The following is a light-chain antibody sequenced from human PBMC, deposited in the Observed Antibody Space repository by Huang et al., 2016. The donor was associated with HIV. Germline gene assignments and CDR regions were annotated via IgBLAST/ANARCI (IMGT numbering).Light chain of an antibody. J-gene: IGKJ2*01. V-gene: IGKV2-28*01. CDR2: LGS. Sequence: DIVMTQSPLSLPVTPGEPASISCRSSQSLLHRNGNNHLDWYLQRPGQSPQLLIYLGSNRASGVPYRFSGSGSGTYFTLKISRVAAEYVGVYYCMQALQTPYTFGQGTKLEIK. CDR1: QSLLHRNGNNH. CDR3: MQALQTPYT.